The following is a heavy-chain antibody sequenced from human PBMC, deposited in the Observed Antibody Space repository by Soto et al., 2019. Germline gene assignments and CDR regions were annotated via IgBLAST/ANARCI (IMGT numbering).Heavy chain of an antibody. Sequence: GSLRLSCVGSGFSFRDHSMNWVRQPPGKGLQWISYISSSSENIYYADSVKGRFTVSRDNAKNTLFLQMNSLRDDDSAIYYCARLPKGSVVTGWGQGSLVTVSS. D-gene: IGHD2-21*02. CDR2: ISSSSENI. CDR1: GFSFRDHS. J-gene: IGHJ4*01. CDR3: ARLPKGSVVTG. V-gene: IGHV3-48*02.